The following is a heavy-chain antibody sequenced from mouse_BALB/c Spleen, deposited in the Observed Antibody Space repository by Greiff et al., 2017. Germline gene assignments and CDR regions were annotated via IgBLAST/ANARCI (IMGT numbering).Heavy chain of an antibody. V-gene: IGHV5-9-4*01. Sequence: EVMLVESGGGLVKPGGSLKLSCAASGFTFSSYAMSWVRQSPEKRLEWVAEISSGGSYTYYPDTVTGRFTISRDNAKNTLYLEMSSLRSEDTAMYYCARDQYGNYPYAMDYWGQGTSVTVSS. CDR1: GFTFSSYA. CDR2: ISSGGSYT. CDR3: ARDQYGNYPYAMDY. J-gene: IGHJ4*01. D-gene: IGHD2-10*02.